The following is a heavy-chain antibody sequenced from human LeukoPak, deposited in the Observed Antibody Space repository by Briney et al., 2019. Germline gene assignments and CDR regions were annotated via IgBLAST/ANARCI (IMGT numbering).Heavy chain of an antibody. J-gene: IGHJ3*02. CDR3: AREGSSGWFRTDAFDI. CDR2: ISSSGSTI. V-gene: IGHV3-48*03. Sequence: GGSLRLSCAASGFTFSSYEMNWVRQAPGKGLEWVSYISSSGSTIYYADSVKGRFTISRDNAKNSLYLQMNSLRAEDTAVYYCAREGSSGWFRTDAFDIWGQGTMVTVSS. CDR1: GFTFSSYE. D-gene: IGHD6-19*01.